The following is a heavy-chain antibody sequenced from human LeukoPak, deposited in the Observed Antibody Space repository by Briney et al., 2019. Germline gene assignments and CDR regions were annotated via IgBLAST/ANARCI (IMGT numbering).Heavy chain of an antibody. Sequence: SETLSLTCTVSGGSISSSSYYWSWIRQPPGKGLEWIGYIYYSGSTNYNPSLKSRVTMSVDTSKNQFSLKLSSVTAADTAVYYCARVDTYCSSTSCFDAFDIWGQGTMVTVSS. J-gene: IGHJ3*02. CDR2: IYYSGST. CDR3: ARVDTYCSSTSCFDAFDI. V-gene: IGHV4-61*05. D-gene: IGHD2-2*01. CDR1: GGSISSSSYY.